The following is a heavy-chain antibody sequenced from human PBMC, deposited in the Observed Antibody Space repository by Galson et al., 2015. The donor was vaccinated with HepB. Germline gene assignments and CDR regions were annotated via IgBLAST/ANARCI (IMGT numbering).Heavy chain of an antibody. V-gene: IGHV3-7*03. Sequence: SLRLSCAASGFTFKNYWMSWVRQAPGKGLERVANIKEDGGEKHYVDSVKGRFSISRDNANKSLFPQMNSLRAEDTAVYYCARIYDFWIGSNDWYWYFDLWGRGTLVTVSS. CDR1: GFTFKNYW. CDR3: ARIYDFWIGSNDWYWYFDL. D-gene: IGHD3-3*01. CDR2: IKEDGGEK. J-gene: IGHJ2*01.